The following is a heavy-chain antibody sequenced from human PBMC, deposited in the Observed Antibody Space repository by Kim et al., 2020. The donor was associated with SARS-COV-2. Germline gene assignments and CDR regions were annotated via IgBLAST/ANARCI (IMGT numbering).Heavy chain of an antibody. Sequence: GGSLRLSCAASGFTFSSYGMHWVRQAPGKWLEWVAVIWYDGSNKYYADSVKGRFTISRDNSKNTLYLQMNSLRAEDTAVYYCARDPQALPSYDSSGDDAFDIWGQGTMVTVSS. V-gene: IGHV3-33*01. CDR3: ARDPQALPSYDSSGDDAFDI. J-gene: IGHJ3*02. CDR2: IWYDGSNK. CDR1: GFTFSSYG. D-gene: IGHD3-22*01.